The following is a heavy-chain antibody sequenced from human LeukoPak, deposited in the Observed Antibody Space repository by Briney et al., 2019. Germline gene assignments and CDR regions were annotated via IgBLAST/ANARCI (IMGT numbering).Heavy chain of an antibody. CDR3: ARGAVAAGNAFDI. J-gene: IGHJ3*02. CDR1: GFTVSSNY. Sequence: GGSLRLSCAASGFTVSSNYMSWVRQAPGKGLEWVSVIYSGGSTYYADSVKGRFTISRDNAKNSLYLQMNSLRAEDTAVYYCARGAVAAGNAFDIWGQGTMVTVSS. V-gene: IGHV3-53*01. D-gene: IGHD6-19*01. CDR2: IYSGGST.